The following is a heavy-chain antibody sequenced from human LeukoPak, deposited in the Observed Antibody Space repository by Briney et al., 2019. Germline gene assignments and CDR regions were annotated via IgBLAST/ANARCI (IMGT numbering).Heavy chain of an antibody. CDR1: GGSISSYY. CDR3: AATYCSGGSCYRQH. D-gene: IGHD2-15*01. V-gene: IGHV4-59*01. J-gene: IGHJ1*01. Sequence: SETLSLTCTVSGGSISSYYWSWIRQPPAKGLEWIGYIYYSGSTNYNPPLKSRVTITVDTSKNQFSLKLSSVAAADTAVYYCAATYCSGGSCYRQHWGQGTLVTVSS. CDR2: IYYSGST.